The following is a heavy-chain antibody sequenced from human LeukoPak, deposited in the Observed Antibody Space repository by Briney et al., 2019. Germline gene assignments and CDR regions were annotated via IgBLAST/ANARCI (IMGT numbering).Heavy chain of an antibody. CDR2: ISAYNGNT. CDR1: GYTFTSYG. V-gene: IGHV1-18*01. Sequence: GASVKVSCKASGYTFTSYGISWVRQASGQGLEWMGWISAYNGNTNYAQKLQGRVTMTTDTSTSTAYMELRSLRSDDTAVYYCARDSDRPGRLRPMGYWGQGTLVTVSS. J-gene: IGHJ4*02. CDR3: ARDSDRPGRLRPMGY. D-gene: IGHD4-17*01.